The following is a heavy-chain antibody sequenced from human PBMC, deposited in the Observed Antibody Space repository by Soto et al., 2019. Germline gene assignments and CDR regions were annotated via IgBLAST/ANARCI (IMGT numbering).Heavy chain of an antibody. D-gene: IGHD4-17*01. CDR3: ARRGSTVTFTY. V-gene: IGHV3-11*01. J-gene: IGHJ4*02. CDR1: GFTFSDYY. Sequence: QVQLVESGGGLVKHGGSLRLSCAASGFTFSDYYMSWIRQAPGKGLEWISYISNGGGAISYAGSVKGRFTISRDNAKNSLFLQMNNLRAEDTAVYYCARRGSTVTFTYWGQGTLVTVSS. CDR2: ISNGGGAI.